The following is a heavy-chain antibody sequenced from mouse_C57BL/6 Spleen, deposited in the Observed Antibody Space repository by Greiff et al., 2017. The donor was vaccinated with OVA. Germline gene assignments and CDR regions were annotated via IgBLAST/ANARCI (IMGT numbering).Heavy chain of an antibody. CDR2: INPSTGGT. V-gene: IGHV1-42*01. D-gene: IGHD1-1*01. Sequence: EVKLVESGPELVKPGASVKISCKASGYSFTGYYMNWVKQSPEKSLEWIGEINPSTGGTTYNQKFKAKATLTVDKSSSTAYMQLKSLTSEDSAVYYCARSGGYYGWFAYWGQGTLVTVSA. CDR1: GYSFTGYY. CDR3: ARSGGYYGWFAY. J-gene: IGHJ3*01.